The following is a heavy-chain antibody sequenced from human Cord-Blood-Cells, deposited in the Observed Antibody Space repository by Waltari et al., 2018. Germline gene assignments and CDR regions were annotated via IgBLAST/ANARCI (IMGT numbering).Heavy chain of an antibody. Sequence: QVQLQESGPGLVKPSQTLSLTCTVSGGSISSGSYYWSWIRQPAGKGLGWIGYIYTRGRTNYNPSLKSRVTISVDTSKNQFSLKLSSVTAADTAVYYCARPTSSSSWYFDLWGRGTLVTVSS. CDR2: IYTRGRT. CDR3: ARPTSSSSWYFDL. D-gene: IGHD6-6*01. CDR1: GGSISSGSYY. V-gene: IGHV4-61*09. J-gene: IGHJ2*01.